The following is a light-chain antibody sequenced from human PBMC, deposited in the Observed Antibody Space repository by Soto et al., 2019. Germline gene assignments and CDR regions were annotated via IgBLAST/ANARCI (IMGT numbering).Light chain of an antibody. CDR3: SSFAGNNNLV. CDR2: EVS. Sequence: QSALTQPASASGSPGQSVTISCTGTSSDVGGYNYVSWYQQHPGKAPKLMISEVSKRPSGVPDRFSGSKSGNTASLTVSGLQAEEEADYCCSSFAGNNNLVFGGGTKLTVL. V-gene: IGLV2-8*01. CDR1: SSDVGGYNY. J-gene: IGLJ2*01.